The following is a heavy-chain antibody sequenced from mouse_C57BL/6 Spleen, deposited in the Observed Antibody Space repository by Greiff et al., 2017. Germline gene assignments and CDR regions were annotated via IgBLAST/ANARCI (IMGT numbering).Heavy chain of an antibody. V-gene: IGHV1-52*01. CDR2: IDPSDSET. CDR3: ARCGLLIYSMDY. CDR1: GYTFTSYW. J-gene: IGHJ4*01. D-gene: IGHD2-3*01. Sequence: QVQLQQPGAELVRPGSSVKLSCKASGYTFTSYWMHWVKQRPIQGLEWIGNIDPSDSETHYNQKFKDKATLTVDKSSSTAYMQLSSLTSEDSAVYYCARCGLLIYSMDYWGQGTSVTVSS.